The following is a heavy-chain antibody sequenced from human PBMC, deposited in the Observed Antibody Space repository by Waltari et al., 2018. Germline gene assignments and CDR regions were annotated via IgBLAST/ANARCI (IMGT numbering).Heavy chain of an antibody. V-gene: IGHV4-34*02. J-gene: IGHJ4*02. D-gene: IGHD1-26*01. Sequence: QVQLQQWGAGLLKPSETLSLTCGVSGGSFSGYYWGWIRQPPGKGLEWIGEVDHGGSATYHPPLKSRVTMSVHTSSNQFSLKLISVTAADTAVYYCARGNGGYSDWGPGALVAVSS. CDR2: VDHGGSA. CDR3: ARGNGGYSD. CDR1: GGSFSGYY.